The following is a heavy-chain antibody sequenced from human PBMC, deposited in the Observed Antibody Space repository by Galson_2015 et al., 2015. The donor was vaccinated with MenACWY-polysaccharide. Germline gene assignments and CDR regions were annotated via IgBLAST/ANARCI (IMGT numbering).Heavy chain of an antibody. CDR3: AREGRGGFDN. D-gene: IGHD3-16*01. J-gene: IGHJ4*02. Sequence: SLRLSCAASGFTFSSHWMSWVRQAPGKGLEWVANIKQDESEKGYLDSVKGRFTISRDNAKNSLFLQMNSLRVEDTAVYFCAREGRGGFDNWGQGALVTVSS. CDR2: IKQDESEK. V-gene: IGHV3-7*01. CDR1: GFTFSSHW.